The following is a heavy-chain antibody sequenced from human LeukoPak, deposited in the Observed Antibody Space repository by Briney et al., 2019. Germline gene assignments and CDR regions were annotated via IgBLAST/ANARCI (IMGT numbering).Heavy chain of an antibody. Sequence: PSEALSLTCAVYGGSFSGYYWSWIRQPPGKGLEWIGEINHSGSTNYNPSLKSRVTISVDTSKNQFSLKLSSVTAADTAVYYCARGTYDSSGAPVGYWGQGTLVTVSS. D-gene: IGHD3-22*01. CDR1: GGSFSGYY. J-gene: IGHJ4*02. CDR2: INHSGST. V-gene: IGHV4-34*01. CDR3: ARGTYDSSGAPVGY.